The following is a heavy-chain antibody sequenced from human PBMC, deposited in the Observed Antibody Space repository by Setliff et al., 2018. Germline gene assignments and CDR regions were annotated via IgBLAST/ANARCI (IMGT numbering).Heavy chain of an antibody. D-gene: IGHD6-6*01. CDR2: VYFGGNT. CDR3: AKEGNKYGYSSGWFDP. V-gene: IGHV4-39*02. Sequence: SETLSLTCTVSGGSISTSNYYWGWIRQAPGKGLEWIASVYFGGNTYNNPSLKSRVTMTRDTSITTAYMDLTSLRSDDTAVYYCAKEGNKYGYSSGWFDPWGQGTLVTVSS. J-gene: IGHJ5*02. CDR1: GGSISTSNYY.